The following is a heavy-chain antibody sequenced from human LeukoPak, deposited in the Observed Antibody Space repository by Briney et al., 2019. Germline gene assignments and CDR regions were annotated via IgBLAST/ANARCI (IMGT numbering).Heavy chain of an antibody. CDR1: VGTFSSYA. Sequence: ASVKVSCKASVGTFSSYAISWVRQAPGQGLEWMGGIIPIFGTANYAQKFQGRVTITADESTSTAYMELSSLRSEDTAVYYCARVPSPPGIVGATRGAFDIWGQGTMVTVSS. V-gene: IGHV1-69*01. D-gene: IGHD1-26*01. J-gene: IGHJ3*02. CDR2: IIPIFGTA. CDR3: ARVPSPPGIVGATRGAFDI.